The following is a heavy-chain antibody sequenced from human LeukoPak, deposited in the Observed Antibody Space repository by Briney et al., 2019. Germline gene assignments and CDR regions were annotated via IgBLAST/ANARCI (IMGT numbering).Heavy chain of an antibody. CDR1: GYTFTSYG. CDR3: ARVQLPQFHFDY. Sequence: ASVKVSCKASGYTFTSYGISWVRQAPGQGLEWMGWISAYNGNTNYAQKLQGRVTMTTDTSTSSAYMELRSLRSDDTAVYYCARVQLPQFHFDYWGQGTLVTVSS. V-gene: IGHV1-18*01. J-gene: IGHJ4*02. D-gene: IGHD1-26*01. CDR2: ISAYNGNT.